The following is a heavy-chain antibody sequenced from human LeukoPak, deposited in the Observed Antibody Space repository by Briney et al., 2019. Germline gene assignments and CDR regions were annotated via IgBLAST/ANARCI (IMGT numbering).Heavy chain of an antibody. CDR1: GFTFSSYA. Sequence: PGGSLRLSCAASGFTFSSYAMSWVRQAPGKGLEWVSAISGSGGSTYYADSVKGRFTISRDNSKNTLYLQMNSLRAEDTAVYYCARSSRDGYNEARDYWGQGTLVTVSS. CDR2: ISGSGGST. J-gene: IGHJ4*02. CDR3: ARSSRDGYNEARDY. D-gene: IGHD5-24*01. V-gene: IGHV3-23*01.